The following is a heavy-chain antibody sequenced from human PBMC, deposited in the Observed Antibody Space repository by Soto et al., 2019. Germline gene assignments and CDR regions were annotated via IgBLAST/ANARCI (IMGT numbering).Heavy chain of an antibody. V-gene: IGHV1-3*01. CDR2: INAGNGNT. D-gene: IGHD3-10*02. Sequence: QVQFMQSGAEVKKPGASVKVSCKASGYTLNSHAIHWVRQAPGQRPEWLGWINAGNGNTYYSEKFEGRVTFTRDTAATTVNMELTSLTSEDTAIYYCGRDQSGIGYYVDWFDPWGQGTLVTVSS. J-gene: IGHJ5*02. CDR3: GRDQSGIGYYVDWFDP. CDR1: GYTLNSHA.